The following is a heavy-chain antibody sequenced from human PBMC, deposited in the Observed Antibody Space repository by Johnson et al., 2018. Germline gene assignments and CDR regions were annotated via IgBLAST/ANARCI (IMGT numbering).Heavy chain of an antibody. D-gene: IGHD6-19*01. CDR3: AKHQVAVAGYYYYYMDV. V-gene: IGHV3-23*01. J-gene: IGHJ6*03. Sequence: VQSGGSLRLSCAASGFTFSTYAMSWVRQGPGKGLEWVSGVSGSGVGTYHADSVKGRFTISRDNSKNTLYLKMNRLRAEDPAVYFCAKHQVAVAGYYYYYMDVWGKGTTVTVSS. CDR2: VSGSGVGT. CDR1: GFTFSTYA.